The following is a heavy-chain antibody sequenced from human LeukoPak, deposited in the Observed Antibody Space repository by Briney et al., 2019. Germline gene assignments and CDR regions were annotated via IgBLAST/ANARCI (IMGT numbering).Heavy chain of an antibody. CDR2: INHSGST. V-gene: IGHV4-34*01. J-gene: IGHJ6*03. CDR1: GRSFSGYY. Sequence: SEPLSLTCAVYGRSFSGYYWSWIRQPPGKGLEWIGEINHSGSTNYNPSLKSRVTISVDTSKNQFSLKLSSVTAADTAVYYCARVRGPDYYYYMDVWGKGTTVTVSS. CDR3: ARVRGPDYYYYMDV.